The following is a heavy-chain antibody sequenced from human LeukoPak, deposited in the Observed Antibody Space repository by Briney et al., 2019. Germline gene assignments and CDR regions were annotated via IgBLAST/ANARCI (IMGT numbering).Heavy chain of an antibody. V-gene: IGHV1-2*02. Sequence: ASVKVSCKASGYTFTGYYMHWVRQAPGQGLEWMGWINPNSGGTNYAQKFQGRVTMTRDTSIRTAYVELSRLRSDDTAVYYCARGLPGYSSGWYDYWGQGTLVTVSS. D-gene: IGHD6-19*01. CDR2: INPNSGGT. CDR1: GYTFTGYY. J-gene: IGHJ4*02. CDR3: ARGLPGYSSGWYDY.